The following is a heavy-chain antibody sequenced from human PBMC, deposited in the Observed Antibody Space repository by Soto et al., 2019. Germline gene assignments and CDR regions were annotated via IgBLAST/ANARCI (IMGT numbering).Heavy chain of an antibody. D-gene: IGHD6-13*01. CDR2: IYTTGST. V-gene: IGHV4-4*07. CDR1: GGSISSYY. CDR3: ARDKYSSNWYYFDY. Sequence: SLTCTVSGGSISSYYWSWIRQPAGKGLAWIGRIYTTGSTNYNPSLRSRVTMSVDTSKNQFSLKLSSVTAADTAVYYCARDKYSSNWYYFDYWGQGTLVTVSS. J-gene: IGHJ4*02.